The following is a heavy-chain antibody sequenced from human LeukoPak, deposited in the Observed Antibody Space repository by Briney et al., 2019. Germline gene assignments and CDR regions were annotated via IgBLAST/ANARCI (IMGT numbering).Heavy chain of an antibody. Sequence: SETLSLTCAVYGGSFSGYYWSWIRQPPGKGLEWIGEINHSGSTNYNPSLKSRVTISVDTSKNQFSLKLSSVTAADTAVYYCARGGDHMIVVVFWYWGQGTLVTVSS. D-gene: IGHD3-22*01. CDR3: ARGGDHMIVVVFWY. CDR2: INHSGST. CDR1: GGSFSGYY. J-gene: IGHJ4*02. V-gene: IGHV4-34*01.